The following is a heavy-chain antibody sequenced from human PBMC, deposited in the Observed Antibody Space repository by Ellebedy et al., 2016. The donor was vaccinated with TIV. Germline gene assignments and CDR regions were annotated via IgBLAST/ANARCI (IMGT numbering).Heavy chain of an antibody. CDR3: AQLRGYRYGPIDY. CDR1: GGIFRSYA. D-gene: IGHD5-18*01. CDR2: IIGVFGTV. V-gene: IGHV1-69*13. J-gene: IGHJ4*02. Sequence: ASVKVSCKASGGIFRSYAISWVRQAPGQGLEWMGGIIGVFGTVDNAQNFQGRVTITADESTSTVYMELNSLKSEDTAVYYCAQLRGYRYGPIDYWGQGTLVTVSA.